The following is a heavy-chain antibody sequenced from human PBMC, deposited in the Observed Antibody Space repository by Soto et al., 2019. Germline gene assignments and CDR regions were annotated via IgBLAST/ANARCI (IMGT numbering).Heavy chain of an antibody. CDR1: GFTFSSYS. V-gene: IGHV3-48*01. D-gene: IGHD2-2*01. Sequence: GVSLGLSCAASGFTFSSYSMNWVRQAPGKRLEWVSYISSSSSTIYYADSVKGRFTISRDNAKNSLYLQMNSLRAEDTAVYYCARAVDCSSTSCPYDAFDIWGQGTMVTVSS. CDR3: ARAVDCSSTSCPYDAFDI. CDR2: ISSSSSTI. J-gene: IGHJ3*02.